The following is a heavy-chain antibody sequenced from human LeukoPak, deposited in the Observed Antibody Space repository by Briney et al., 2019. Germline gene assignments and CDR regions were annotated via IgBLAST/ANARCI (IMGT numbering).Heavy chain of an antibody. D-gene: IGHD6-19*01. CDR3: AREKQWLRYYYYGMDV. Sequence: GASVKVSCKASGYTFTSYGISWVRQAPGHGLEWMGWISAYNGNTNYAQKLQGRVTMTTDTSTSTAYMELRSLRSDDTAVYYCAREKQWLRYYYYGMDVWGQGTTVTVSS. CDR1: GYTFTSYG. V-gene: IGHV1-18*01. CDR2: ISAYNGNT. J-gene: IGHJ6*02.